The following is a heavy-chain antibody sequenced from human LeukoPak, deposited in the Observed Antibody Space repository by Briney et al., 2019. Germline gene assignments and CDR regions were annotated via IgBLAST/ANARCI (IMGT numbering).Heavy chain of an antibody. Sequence: PSETLSLTCTVSGGGISSDYWRWIRQPPGRGRGWVGYIYYIGSTHYNPSLKSRVTISVDTSKHQSSLKLSSVTAADTAVYYCARDEQYCSSTSCYRLLLYWGQGTLVTVSS. CDR1: GGGISSDY. V-gene: IGHV4-59*01. J-gene: IGHJ4*02. CDR2: IYYIGST. D-gene: IGHD2-2*02. CDR3: ARDEQYCSSTSCYRLLLY.